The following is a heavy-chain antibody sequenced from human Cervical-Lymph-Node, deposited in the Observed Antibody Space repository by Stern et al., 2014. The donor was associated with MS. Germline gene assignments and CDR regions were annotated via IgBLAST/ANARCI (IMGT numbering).Heavy chain of an antibody. J-gene: IGHJ5*02. D-gene: IGHD3-3*01. CDR3: ARDPLNTYYDFWSGYYTGWFDP. CDR2: IRGYSNYI. V-gene: IGHV3-21*01. Sequence: EVQLEESGGGLVKPAGSLRLSCAGSGLTFSNYTLNWVRHSPGTGPELGSSIRGYSNYIYCADSVRGRFTISRDNAKKSLFLHMKSLRVEDTAVYYCARDPLNTYYDFWSGYYTGWFDPWGQGTLVTVSS. CDR1: GLTFSNYT.